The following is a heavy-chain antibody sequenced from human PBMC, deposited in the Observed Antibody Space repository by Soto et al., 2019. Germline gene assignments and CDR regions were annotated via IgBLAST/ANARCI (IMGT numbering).Heavy chain of an antibody. Sequence: ASVKVSCKASGYTFTSYGISWVRQAPGQGLEWMGWISAYNGNTNYAQKLQGRVTMTTDTSTSTAYMELRSLRSDDTAVYYCARDLRHIVTRDSFDYWGQGTLVTVPQ. CDR3: ARDLRHIVTRDSFDY. V-gene: IGHV1-18*01. CDR1: GYTFTSYG. CDR2: ISAYNGNT. J-gene: IGHJ4*02. D-gene: IGHD2-21*01.